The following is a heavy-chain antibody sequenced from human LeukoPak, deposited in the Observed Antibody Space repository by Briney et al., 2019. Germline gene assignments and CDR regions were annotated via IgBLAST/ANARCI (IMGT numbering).Heavy chain of an antibody. V-gene: IGHV3-23*01. J-gene: IGHJ3*02. D-gene: IGHD2-2*01. CDR3: EKLRSSSSSDAFDI. CDR2: ISGGGDTT. Sequence: PGRSLRLSCAASGFTFSSYAMNWVRQAPGKGLEWVSGISGGGDTTFYADSVKGRFTISRSNSKNTLYLHMNSLRAEDTAVYYCEKLRSSSSSDAFDIWGQGTMVTVSS. CDR1: GFTFSSYA.